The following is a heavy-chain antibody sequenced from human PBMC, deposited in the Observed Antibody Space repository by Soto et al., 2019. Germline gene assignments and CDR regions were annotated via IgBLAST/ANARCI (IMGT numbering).Heavy chain of an antibody. Sequence: VQLQESGPGLVKPSETLSLTCTVSGGSISSYYWSWIRQPPGKGLEWIGYIYYSGSTNYNPSLKSRVTISVDTSKNQFSLKLSSVTAADTAVYYCARLAYGDYGVWGNHFDYWGQGTLVTVSS. D-gene: IGHD4-17*01. CDR3: ARLAYGDYGVWGNHFDY. V-gene: IGHV4-59*08. J-gene: IGHJ4*02. CDR2: IYYSGST. CDR1: GGSISSYY.